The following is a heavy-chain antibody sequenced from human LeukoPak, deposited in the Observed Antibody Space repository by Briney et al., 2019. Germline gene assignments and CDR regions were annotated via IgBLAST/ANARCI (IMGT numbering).Heavy chain of an antibody. CDR2: INHSGST. V-gene: IGHV4-34*01. Sequence: SETLSLTCALYGGSFSGYYWSWIRQPPGKGLEWIGEINHSGSTNYNPSLKSRVTISVDTSKNQFSLKLSSVTAADTAVYYCARGRGYCSSTSCYYFDYWGQGTLVTVSS. J-gene: IGHJ4*02. CDR3: ARGRGYCSSTSCYYFDY. CDR1: GGSFSGYY. D-gene: IGHD2-2*01.